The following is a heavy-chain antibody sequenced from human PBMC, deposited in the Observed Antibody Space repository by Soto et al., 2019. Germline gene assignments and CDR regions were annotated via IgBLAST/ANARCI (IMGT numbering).Heavy chain of an antibody. Sequence: GESLKISCKGSGYSFTSYWISWVRQMPGKGLEWMGRIDPSDSYTNYSPSFQGHVTISADKSISTAYLQWSSLKASDTAMYYCASNYEPSYYYYGMDVWGQGTTVTVSS. CDR1: GYSFTSYW. J-gene: IGHJ6*02. V-gene: IGHV5-10-1*01. CDR2: IDPSDSYT. D-gene: IGHD4-4*01. CDR3: ASNYEPSYYYYGMDV.